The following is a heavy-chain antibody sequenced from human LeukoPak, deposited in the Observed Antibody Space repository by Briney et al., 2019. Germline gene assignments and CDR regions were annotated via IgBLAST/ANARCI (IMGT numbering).Heavy chain of an antibody. Sequence: GGSLRPSCAASGFTFSSYAMSWVRQAPGKGLEWVSAISGSGGSTYYADSVKGRFTISRDNSKNTLYLQMNSLRAEDTAVYYCAKDFQNYYYDSSGYYYVPDYFDYWGQGTLVTVSS. CDR3: AKDFQNYYYDSSGYYYVPDYFDY. J-gene: IGHJ4*02. CDR2: ISGSGGST. CDR1: GFTFSSYA. V-gene: IGHV3-23*01. D-gene: IGHD3-22*01.